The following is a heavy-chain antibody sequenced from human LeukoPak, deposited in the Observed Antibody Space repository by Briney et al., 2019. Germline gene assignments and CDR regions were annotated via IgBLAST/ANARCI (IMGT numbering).Heavy chain of an antibody. Sequence: KPSETLSLTRTVSGGSISSYYWSWIRQPPGKGLEWIGYIYTSGSTNYNPSLKSRVTISVDTSKNQFSLKLSSVTAADTAVYYCARQSQEELDAFDIWRQGTMVTVSS. D-gene: IGHD1-26*01. CDR3: ARQSQEELDAFDI. CDR2: IYTSGST. V-gene: IGHV4-4*09. CDR1: GGSISSYY. J-gene: IGHJ3*02.